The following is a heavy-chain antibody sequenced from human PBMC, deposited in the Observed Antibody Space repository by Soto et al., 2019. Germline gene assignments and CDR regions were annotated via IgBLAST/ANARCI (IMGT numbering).Heavy chain of an antibody. CDR1: GFSFSTYS. D-gene: IGHD6-13*01. V-gene: IGHV3-48*01. Sequence: EVQLVESGGGLVQPGGSLRLSCAASGFSFSTYSMNWVRQAPGEGLEWISYISSSSNTIYYADSVKGRFTISRDNAKKSLYLQMNSLRAEDTAVYYCALRAGPLGGQGTLVTVSS. CDR2: ISSSSNTI. J-gene: IGHJ4*02. CDR3: ALRAGPL.